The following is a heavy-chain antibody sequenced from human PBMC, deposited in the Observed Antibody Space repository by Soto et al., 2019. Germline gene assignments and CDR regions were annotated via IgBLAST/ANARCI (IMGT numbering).Heavy chain of an antibody. CDR1: GGSISSSSYY. CDR2: IYYSGST. J-gene: IGHJ5*02. D-gene: IGHD6-13*01. V-gene: IGHV4-39*01. Sequence: QLQLQESGPGLVKPSETLSLTCTVSGGSISSSSYYWGWIRQPPGKGLEWIGSIYYSGSTYYNPSLKSRVTISVDTSKNQFSLKLSSVTAADTAVYYCARLEEIAAAERWFDPWGQGTLVTVSS. CDR3: ARLEEIAAAERWFDP.